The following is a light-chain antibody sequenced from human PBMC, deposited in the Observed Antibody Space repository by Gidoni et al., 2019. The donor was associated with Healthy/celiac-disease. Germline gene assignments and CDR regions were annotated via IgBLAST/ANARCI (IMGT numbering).Light chain of an antibody. Sequence: EIVLTQSPGTLSLSPGERATLSCRASQSVSSSYLAWYQQKPGQAPRLLIYGASSRATGIPDRFSGSGSGTDFTLTISRLEPEDFAVYYCQQYGSSQGYTFGQXTKLVIK. V-gene: IGKV3-20*01. CDR1: QSVSSSY. CDR3: QQYGSSQGYT. J-gene: IGKJ2*01. CDR2: GAS.